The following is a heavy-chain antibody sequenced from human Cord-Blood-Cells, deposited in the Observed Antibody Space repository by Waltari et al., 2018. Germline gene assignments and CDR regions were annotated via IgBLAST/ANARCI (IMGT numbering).Heavy chain of an antibody. V-gene: IGHV4-34*01. CDR1: GGSFCGYY. D-gene: IGHD2-15*01. Sequence: QVQLQQWGAGLLKHSETLSLTCAAYGGSFCGYYWSWLRQPPGKGVEWLGEINHSGSTNYHPSLKSRVTISVDTSKNQFSLELGSVTAADTAVYYCASAAYYYYYGMDVWGQGTTVTVSS. CDR2: INHSGST. J-gene: IGHJ6*02. CDR3: ASAAYYYYYGMDV.